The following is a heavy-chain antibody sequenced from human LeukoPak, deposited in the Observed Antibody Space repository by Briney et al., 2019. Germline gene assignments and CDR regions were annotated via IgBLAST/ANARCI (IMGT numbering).Heavy chain of an antibody. J-gene: IGHJ4*02. D-gene: IGHD1-1*01. V-gene: IGHV4-38-2*01. CDR1: GYSISSGYY. Sequence: PSETLSLTCAVSGYSISSGYYWGWIRQPPGKGLEWIGSIYHSGSTYYNPSLKSRVTISVDTSNNQFSLKLSSMTAADTAVYYCARAARGGTISSYYFEYWGQGTLVTVSS. CDR2: IYHSGST. CDR3: ARAARGGTISSYYFEY.